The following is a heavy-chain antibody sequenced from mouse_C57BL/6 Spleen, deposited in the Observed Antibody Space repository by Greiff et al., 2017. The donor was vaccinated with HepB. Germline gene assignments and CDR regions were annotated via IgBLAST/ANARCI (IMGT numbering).Heavy chain of an antibody. CDR2: IYPRDGST. CDR1: GYTFTDHT. Sequence: VKLVESDAELVKPGASVKISCKVSGYTFTDHTIHWMKQRPEQGLEWIGYIYPRDGSTKYNEKFKGKATFTADKSSSTAYMQLNSLTSEDSAVYFCATDGTVVATEGYFDVWGTGTTVTVSS. J-gene: IGHJ1*03. CDR3: ATDGTVVATEGYFDV. V-gene: IGHV1-78*01. D-gene: IGHD1-1*01.